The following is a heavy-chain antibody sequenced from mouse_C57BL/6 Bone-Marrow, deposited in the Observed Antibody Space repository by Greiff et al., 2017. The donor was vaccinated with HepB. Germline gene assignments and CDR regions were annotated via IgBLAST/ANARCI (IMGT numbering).Heavy chain of an antibody. CDR1: GFSFNTYA. Sequence: EVKLVESGGGLVQPKGSLKLSCAASGFSFNTYAMNWVRQAPGRGWEWVARIRSKSNNYATYYADSVKDRFTISRDDSESMLYLQMNNLKTEDTAMYYCVRPYGNYAAWFAYWGQGTLVTVSA. V-gene: IGHV10-1*01. CDR3: VRPYGNYAAWFAY. J-gene: IGHJ3*01. CDR2: IRSKSNNYAT. D-gene: IGHD2-1*01.